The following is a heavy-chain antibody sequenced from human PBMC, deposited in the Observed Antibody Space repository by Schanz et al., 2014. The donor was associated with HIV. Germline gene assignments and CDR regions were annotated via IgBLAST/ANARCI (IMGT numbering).Heavy chain of an antibody. CDR1: GFTFSNSA. D-gene: IGHD6-13*01. V-gene: IGHV3-23*04. CDR3: ARDSSGSTWYLDLHF. Sequence: EVQLVESGGGLVQPGRSLRLSCAASGFTFSNSAMSWVRQAPGKGLEWVSVISGSGGSTYYADSVKGRFTISRDNSKNTLYLEMNSLRAEDTAVYYCARDSSGSTWYLDLHFWGQGTLVTVSS. J-gene: IGHJ4*02. CDR2: ISGSGGST.